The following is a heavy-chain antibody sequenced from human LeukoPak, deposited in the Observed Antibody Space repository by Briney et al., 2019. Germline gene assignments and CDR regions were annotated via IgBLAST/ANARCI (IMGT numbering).Heavy chain of an antibody. CDR2: IKSTTEGGPA. CDR3: AAPRGPRNGYYLSDY. Sequence: GGSGRLSCAACGFMFSNSWMMWVRQAAAKGLEWVGHIKSTTEGGPADYAAPVKGRFTISRDDSTNTLSLEMNSLEPEDGPLYYCAAPRGPRNGYYLSDYWGEGTLLSVSS. D-gene: IGHD3-22*01. V-gene: IGHV3-15*01. CDR1: GFMFSNSW. J-gene: IGHJ4*02.